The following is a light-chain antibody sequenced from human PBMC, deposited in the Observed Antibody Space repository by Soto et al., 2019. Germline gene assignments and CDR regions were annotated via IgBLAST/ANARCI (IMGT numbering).Light chain of an antibody. CDR1: QSVGNN. CDR3: QQYNNWPLT. Sequence: VLTQSPATLSLSPGESATLSCRASQSVGNNLAWYQQKSGQAPRLLIYAASDRATGVPARFSGRMSGTDFTLTISSLQSEDFAVYYCQQYNNWPLTFGGGTTVEIK. J-gene: IGKJ4*01. V-gene: IGKV3D-15*01. CDR2: AAS.